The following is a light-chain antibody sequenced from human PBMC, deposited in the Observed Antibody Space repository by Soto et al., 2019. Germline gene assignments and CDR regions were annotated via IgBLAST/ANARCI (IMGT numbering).Light chain of an antibody. CDR3: QQHYIHWT. CDR2: DVS. J-gene: IGKJ1*01. V-gene: IGKV1-5*01. CDR1: QSITLW. Sequence: IRMAQSPSPLSASVGDRVPITCRASQSITLWLAWYHQKLGKVPEVLIDDVSTLESRFWSRFSVRGSGTELPLSISSLQRDDFATYYCQQHYIHWTFGQGTKVDI.